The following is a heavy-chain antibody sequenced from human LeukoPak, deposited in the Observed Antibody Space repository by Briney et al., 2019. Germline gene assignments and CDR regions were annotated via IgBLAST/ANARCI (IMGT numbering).Heavy chain of an antibody. V-gene: IGHV1-69*05. Sequence: SVKVSCKASGGTFSSYAIGWVRQAPGQGLEWMGGITPIFGTANYAQKFQGRVTITTDESTSTAYMELSSLRSEDTAVYYCAREGHCSSTSCYAGRIYNWFDPWGQGTLVTVSS. D-gene: IGHD2-2*01. CDR1: GGTFSSYA. J-gene: IGHJ5*02. CDR2: ITPIFGTA. CDR3: AREGHCSSTSCYAGRIYNWFDP.